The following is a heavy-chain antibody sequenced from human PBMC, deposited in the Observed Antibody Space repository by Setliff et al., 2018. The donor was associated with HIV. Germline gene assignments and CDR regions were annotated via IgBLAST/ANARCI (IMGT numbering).Heavy chain of an antibody. CDR2: IIPILGVA. J-gene: IGHJ6*03. Sequence: GASVKVSCKASRSTFNSHTINWVRQAPGQGLDWMGRIIPILGVANYAQRFQGKVTITADKSTSTAYMELTSLGFDDTAMYYCVRGVQSPPHYSYYYMDVWGEGTMVTVSS. CDR1: RSTFNSHT. CDR3: VRGVQSPPHYSYYYMDV. D-gene: IGHD3-3*01. V-gene: IGHV1-69*02.